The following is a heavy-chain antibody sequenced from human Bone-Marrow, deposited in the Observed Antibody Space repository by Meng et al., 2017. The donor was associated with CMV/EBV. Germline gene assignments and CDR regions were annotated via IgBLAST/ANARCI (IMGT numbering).Heavy chain of an antibody. J-gene: IGHJ5*02. Sequence: ESLRLSCTVSGGSISSYYWSWIRQPPGKGLEWVGQTIDGARINYNPSPQSRLTITVDTSKNQFSLNLNPVTAADTAIYYCAGLIAGYGGRGPWGEGTLVTVSS. V-gene: IGHV4-59*01. CDR2: TIDGARI. CDR3: AGLIAGYGGRGP. D-gene: IGHD5-12*01. CDR1: GGSISSYY.